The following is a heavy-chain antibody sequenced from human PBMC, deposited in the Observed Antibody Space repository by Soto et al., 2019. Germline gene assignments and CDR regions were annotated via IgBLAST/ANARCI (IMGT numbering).Heavy chain of an antibody. Sequence: GGSLRLSCAASGFTFSSYAMHWVRQAPGKGQKWEAVISYDGSNKYYADSVKGRFTISRDNSKNTMYLQMNSLRAEDTAVFYCARGISMVVVVIDYWGQGTLVTVSS. J-gene: IGHJ4*02. CDR2: ISYDGSNK. D-gene: IGHD3-22*01. CDR1: GFTFSSYA. V-gene: IGHV3-30-3*01. CDR3: ARGISMVVVVIDY.